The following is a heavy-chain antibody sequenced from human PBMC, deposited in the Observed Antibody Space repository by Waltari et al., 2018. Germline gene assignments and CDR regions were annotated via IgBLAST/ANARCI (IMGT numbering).Heavy chain of an antibody. CDR1: GFTFSSYA. J-gene: IGHJ4*02. D-gene: IGHD6-13*01. V-gene: IGHV3-23*03. Sequence: EVQLLESGGGLVQPGGSLRLSCAASGFTFSSYAMSWVRQAPGKGLEWVSVIYSGGSTYYADSVKGRFTIARDNSKNTLYLQMNSLRAEDTAVYYCAKVQQQLVTTRFDYWGQGTLVTVSS. CDR2: IYSGGST. CDR3: AKVQQQLVTTRFDY.